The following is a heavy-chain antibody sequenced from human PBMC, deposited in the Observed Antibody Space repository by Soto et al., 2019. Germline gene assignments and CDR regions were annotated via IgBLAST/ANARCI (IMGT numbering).Heavy chain of an antibody. V-gene: IGHV4-31*03. J-gene: IGHJ6*03. Sequence: SETLSLTCTVSGGSISSGGYYWSWIRQHPGKGLEWIGYIYYSGSTYYNPSLKSRVTISVDTSKNQFSLKLSSVTAADTAVYYCARGIAAAGTGVWYYYYYYMDVWGKGTTVTVSS. D-gene: IGHD6-13*01. CDR3: ARGIAAAGTGVWYYYYYYMDV. CDR1: GGSISSGGYY. CDR2: IYYSGST.